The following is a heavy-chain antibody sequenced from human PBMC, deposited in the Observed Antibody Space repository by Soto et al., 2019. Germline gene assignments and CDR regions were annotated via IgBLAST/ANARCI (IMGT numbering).Heavy chain of an antibody. J-gene: IGHJ4*02. V-gene: IGHV4-61*01. D-gene: IGHD1-26*01. CDR2: IFHTGTT. Sequence: SETLSLTCTVSGGSVSSGNYYWSWIRQPPGKGLEWIGYIFHTGTTNYNPSLKSRVTISLDTSMNQFSLKLSSVTPADTAVYYCTRAPVSGSYCFDFWGQGTPVTISS. CDR3: TRAPVSGSYCFDF. CDR1: GGSVSSGNYY.